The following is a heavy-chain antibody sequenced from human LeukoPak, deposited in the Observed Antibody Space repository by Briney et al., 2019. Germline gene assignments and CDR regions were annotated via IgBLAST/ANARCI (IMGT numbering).Heavy chain of an antibody. Sequence: ASVKVSCKASGGTFSSYAISWVRQAPGQGLEWMGGIIPIFGTANYAQKFQGRVTITTDESTGTAYMELSSLRSEDTAVYYCASFPVEPRGGNFDYWGQGTLVTVSS. CDR2: IIPIFGTA. D-gene: IGHD3-10*01. CDR3: ASFPVEPRGGNFDY. CDR1: GGTFSSYA. J-gene: IGHJ4*02. V-gene: IGHV1-69*05.